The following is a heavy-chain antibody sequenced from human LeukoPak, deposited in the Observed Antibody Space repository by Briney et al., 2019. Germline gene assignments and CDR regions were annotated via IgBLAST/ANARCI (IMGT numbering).Heavy chain of an antibody. CDR3: ATSSGGYGDSGLDY. J-gene: IGHJ4*02. D-gene: IGHD4-17*01. Sequence: GGSLRLCCAASGFTVRSNHMSWVRQAPGKGLEWVSIIYTSDSTYYAASVKGRITISRDNSKNTLYLQMNSLRAEDTAVYYCATSSGGYGDSGLDYWGQGTLVTVSS. CDR1: GFTVRSNH. V-gene: IGHV3-53*01. CDR2: IYTSDST.